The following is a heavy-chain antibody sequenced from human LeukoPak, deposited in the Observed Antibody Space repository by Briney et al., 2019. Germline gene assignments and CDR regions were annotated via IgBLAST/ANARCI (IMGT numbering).Heavy chain of an antibody. Sequence: ASVKVSCKASGYTFTGYYMHWVRQAPGQGLEWMGWINPNSGGTNYAQKFQGRVTMTRDTSISTAYMGLSRLRSDDTAVYYCARATVTTGYYWGQGTLVTVSS. CDR1: GYTFTGYY. CDR2: INPNSGGT. J-gene: IGHJ4*02. V-gene: IGHV1-2*02. D-gene: IGHD4-17*01. CDR3: ARATVTTGYY.